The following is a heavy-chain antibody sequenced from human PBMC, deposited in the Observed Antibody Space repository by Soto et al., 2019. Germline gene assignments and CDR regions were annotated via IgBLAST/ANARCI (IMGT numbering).Heavy chain of an antibody. J-gene: IGHJ4*02. Sequence: EVHLWDSGGGLVQPGGSLRLSCAASGFTFSSDAMSWVRQAPGKGLEWVSGISVKGDKTFYADSVKGRFTISRDNSKNTLYLQMNSLRAEDTAVYYCARHRTDSSSSCFDDWGQGTLVTVSS. D-gene: IGHD6-6*01. CDR2: ISVKGDKT. CDR1: GFTFSSDA. CDR3: ARHRTDSSSSCFDD. V-gene: IGHV3-23*01.